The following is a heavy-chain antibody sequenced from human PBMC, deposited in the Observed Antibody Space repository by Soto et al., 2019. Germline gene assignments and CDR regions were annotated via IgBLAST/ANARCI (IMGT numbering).Heavy chain of an antibody. D-gene: IGHD2-15*01. CDR2: ISSSGSTI. CDR3: AGGGYCSGGSCYSGYYYYYYYGMDV. J-gene: IGHJ6*02. V-gene: IGHV3-48*03. CDR1: GFTFSSYE. Sequence: GGSLRLSCAASGFTFSSYEMNWVRQAPGKGLEWVSYISSSGSTIYYADSVKGRFTISRDNAKNSLYLQMNSLRAEDTAVYYCAGGGYCSGGSCYSGYYYYYYYGMDVWGQGTTVTVSS.